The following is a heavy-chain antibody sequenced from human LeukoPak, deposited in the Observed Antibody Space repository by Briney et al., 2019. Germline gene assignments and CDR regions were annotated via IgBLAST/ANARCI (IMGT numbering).Heavy chain of an antibody. V-gene: IGHV3-66*01. D-gene: IGHD2-2*01. J-gene: IGHJ2*01. Sequence: PGGSLRLSCAASGLTVSSNYMSWVRQAPGKGLEWVSVIYSGGSTYYADSVKGRFTISRDNSKNTLYLQMNSLRAEDTAVYYCARGGRYCSSTSCYSSLWGRGTLVTVSS. CDR1: GLTVSSNY. CDR3: ARGGRYCSSTSCYSSL. CDR2: IYSGGST.